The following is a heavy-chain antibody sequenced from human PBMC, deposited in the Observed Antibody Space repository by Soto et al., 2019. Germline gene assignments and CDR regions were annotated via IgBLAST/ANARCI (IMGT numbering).Heavy chain of an antibody. D-gene: IGHD3-16*01. Sequence: QVQLVESGGGVVQPGTSLRLSCSASRLTFSAHDMHWVRQAPGKGLGWVALIWSDGSRGFYADSVKGRLTISRDNFQNTLYLNMNSLGAEDTAVYYCAGEPKGGAYDMDVWGQGTTVTVSS. CDR2: IWSDGSRG. J-gene: IGHJ6*02. CDR1: RLTFSAHD. CDR3: AGEPKGGAYDMDV. V-gene: IGHV3-33*01.